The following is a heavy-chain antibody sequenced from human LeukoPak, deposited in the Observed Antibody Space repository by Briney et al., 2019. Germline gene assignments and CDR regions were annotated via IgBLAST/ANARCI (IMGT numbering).Heavy chain of an antibody. CDR1: GGSFSGYY. Sequence: SETLSLTCAVYGGSFSGYYWSWIRQPPGKGLERIGEINHSGSTNYNPSLKSRVTISVDTSKNQFSLKLSSVTAADTAVYYCARAPFRGLRASYYYGMDVWGQGTTVTVSS. CDR3: ARAPFRGLRASYYYGMDV. D-gene: IGHD4-17*01. V-gene: IGHV4-34*01. J-gene: IGHJ6*02. CDR2: INHSGST.